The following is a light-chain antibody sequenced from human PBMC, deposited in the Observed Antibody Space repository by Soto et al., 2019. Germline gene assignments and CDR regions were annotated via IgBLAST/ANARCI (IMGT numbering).Light chain of an antibody. CDR2: AAS. Sequence: DIQMTQSPSSLSASVGDRVTITCGASQSISSYLNWYQQKPGKAPKLLIYAASSLKSGVPSRFSGSGSGTDFTLTISSLQPEDFATYYCQQSYSTSPITFGQGTRLEIK. J-gene: IGKJ5*01. CDR1: QSISSY. V-gene: IGKV1-39*01. CDR3: QQSYSTSPIT.